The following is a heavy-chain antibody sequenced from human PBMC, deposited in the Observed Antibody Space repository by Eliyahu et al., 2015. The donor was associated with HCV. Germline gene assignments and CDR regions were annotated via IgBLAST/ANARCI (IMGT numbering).Heavy chain of an antibody. CDR3: AERGGDGFDS. J-gene: IGHJ4*02. V-gene: IGHV3-30*18. CDR1: XFTXSSYG. D-gene: IGHD2-21*01. CDR2: ITXDXSYR. Sequence: QVHLVESGGGVVQPGRSLRLSCXASXFTXSSYGMYWVRXDPGKGREXXAVITXDXSYRXYADPVRGRFTISRDNSQNTLYLQMNSLRPDDTAVYYCAERGGDGFDSWGQGTLVTVSS.